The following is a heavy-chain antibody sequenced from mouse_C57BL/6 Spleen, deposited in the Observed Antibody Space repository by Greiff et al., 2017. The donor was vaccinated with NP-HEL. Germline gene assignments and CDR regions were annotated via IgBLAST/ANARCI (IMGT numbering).Heavy chain of an antibody. D-gene: IGHD2-5*01. V-gene: IGHV3-6*01. CDR1: GYSITSGYY. Sequence: EVKLMESGPGLVKPSQSLSLTCSVTGYSITSGYYWNWIRQFPGNKLEWMGYISYDGSNNSNPSLKNRISITRDTSKNQFFLKLNSVTTEDTATYYCARESNYGYFDVWGTGTTVTVAS. CDR3: ARESNYGYFDV. CDR2: ISYDGSN. J-gene: IGHJ1*03.